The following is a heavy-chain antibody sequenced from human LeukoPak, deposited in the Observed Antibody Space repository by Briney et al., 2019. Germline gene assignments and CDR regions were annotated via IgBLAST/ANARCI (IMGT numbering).Heavy chain of an antibody. D-gene: IGHD2-15*01. V-gene: IGHV4-39*01. CDR2: IYYSGST. J-gene: IGHJ4*02. CDR1: GGSISSSSYY. Sequence: PSETLSLTCTVSGGSISSSSYYWGWIRQPPGKGLEWIGSIYYSGSTYYNPSLKSRVTISVDTSKNQFSLKLSSVTAADTAVYYCATGDNYSSISYWGQGTLVTVSS. CDR3: ATGDNYSSISY.